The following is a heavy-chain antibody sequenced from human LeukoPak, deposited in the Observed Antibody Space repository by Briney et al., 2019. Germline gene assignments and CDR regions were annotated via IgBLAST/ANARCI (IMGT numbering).Heavy chain of an antibody. V-gene: IGHV3-23*01. J-gene: IGHJ4*02. CDR1: GFSFRSFA. CDR2: VSGGGTTT. Sequence: GGSLRLSCVGSGFSFRSFAMSWVRQAPGKGQEWVSSVSGGGTTTWYADSVKGRFSISRDDSKNMQFLQMNSLRPEDTALYFCAKRITVSAGFSFDSWGQGILVTVSS. CDR3: AKRITVSAGFSFDS. D-gene: IGHD1-14*01.